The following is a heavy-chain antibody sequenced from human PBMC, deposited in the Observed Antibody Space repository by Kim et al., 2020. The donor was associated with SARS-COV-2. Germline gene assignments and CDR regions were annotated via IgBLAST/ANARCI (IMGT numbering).Heavy chain of an antibody. J-gene: IGHJ1*01. CDR3: ASALGT. V-gene: IGHV3-21*01. CDR1: GFSFSTHT. Sequence: GGSLRLSCAASGFSFSTHTMSWVRQAPGKGLEWVSSITPSSSMYSADSVKGRFTVSRDNDTNSLYLQLNSLRAEDTAVYYCASALGTWGQGTLVIFSS. D-gene: IGHD7-27*01. CDR2: ITPSSSM.